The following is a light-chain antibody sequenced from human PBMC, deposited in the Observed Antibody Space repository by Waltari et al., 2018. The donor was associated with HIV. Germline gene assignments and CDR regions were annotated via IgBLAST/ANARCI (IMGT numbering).Light chain of an antibody. CDR3: QSYDRNSWV. J-gene: IGLJ3*02. V-gene: IGLV6-57*03. CDR1: RGSIASNY. CDR2: EDN. Sequence: NSMLTQPHSVSESPGMTVTISCTRSRGSIASNYVPWYQQRPGSAPTTVICEDNQRPSGVPDRFSGSIDSSSNSASLTISGLKTEDEADYYCQSYDRNSWVFGGGTKLTVL.